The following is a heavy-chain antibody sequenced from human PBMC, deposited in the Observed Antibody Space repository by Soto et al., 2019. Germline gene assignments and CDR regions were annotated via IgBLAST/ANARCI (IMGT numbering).Heavy chain of an antibody. J-gene: IGHJ4*01. CDR3: ARVHVMVVAGSTFDY. Sequence: SDTLSLTCTVSDETISSGSYWAWIRQPPGKGPEWIASIYHGGTTFYNPSLKSRITISVDTSNNQFSLKLTSVTAADTAVYYCARVHVMVVAGSTFDYWGHGNLVTVSS. D-gene: IGHD6-19*01. V-gene: IGHV4-38-2*02. CDR2: IYHGGTT. CDR1: DETISSGSY.